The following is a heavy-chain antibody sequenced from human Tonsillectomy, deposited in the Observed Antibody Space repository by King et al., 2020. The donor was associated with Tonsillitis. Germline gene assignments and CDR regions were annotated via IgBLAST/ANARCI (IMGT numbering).Heavy chain of an antibody. CDR3: AREDTVLPYGDSFYYYYYGMDV. D-gene: IGHD4-17*01. V-gene: IGHV3-21*01. CDR2: ISSGSSYI. Sequence: VQLVESGGGLVKPGGSLRLSCAASGFSFSSYSMNWVRQAPGKGLEWVSCISSGSSYIYYADSVKGRFTISRDNAKNSLNLQMNGLRAEDMAVYYCAREDTVLPYGDSFYYYYYGMDVWGQGTTVTVSS. J-gene: IGHJ6*02. CDR1: GFSFSSYS.